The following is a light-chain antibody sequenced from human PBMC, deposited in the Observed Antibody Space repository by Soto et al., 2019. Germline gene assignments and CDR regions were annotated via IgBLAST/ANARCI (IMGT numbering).Light chain of an antibody. V-gene: IGKV1-5*01. CDR3: QQYNSYPLT. J-gene: IGKJ4*01. Sequence: DIQMTQSPSTLSASVGVRVTITCRASQSISSWLAWYQQKPGKAPKLLIYDASSLESGVPSRFSGSGSGTEFTLTISSLQPDDFATYYCQQYNSYPLTFGGVTKVEIK. CDR2: DAS. CDR1: QSISSW.